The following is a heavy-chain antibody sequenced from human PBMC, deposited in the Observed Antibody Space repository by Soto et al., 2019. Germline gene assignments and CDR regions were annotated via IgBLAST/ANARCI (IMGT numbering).Heavy chain of an antibody. V-gene: IGHV3-53*01. Sequence: GGSLRLSCAASGVSIISHYMAWVRQAPGKGLEWISLIYAGGSTFYADSVTGRFTISRDNSKNTLYLQMDSLTAEDTAVYYCASGENGYNKFYFDFWGQGTLVTVSS. CDR1: GVSIISHY. CDR2: IYAGGST. D-gene: IGHD5-12*01. J-gene: IGHJ4*02. CDR3: ASGENGYNKFYFDF.